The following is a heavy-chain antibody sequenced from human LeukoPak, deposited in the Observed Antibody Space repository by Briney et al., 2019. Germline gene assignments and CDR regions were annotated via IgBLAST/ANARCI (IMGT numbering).Heavy chain of an antibody. V-gene: IGHV4-59*01. D-gene: IGHD5-12*01. Sequence: NASETLSLTCTVSGCSISSYYWSWIRQPPGKGLEWIGYIYYSGSTNYNPSLKSRVTISVDTSKNQFSLKLSSVTATDTAVYYCARAGYSGSDFSVWGKGSTVTVSS. CDR2: IYYSGST. J-gene: IGHJ6*04. CDR3: ARAGYSGSDFSV. CDR1: GCSISSYY.